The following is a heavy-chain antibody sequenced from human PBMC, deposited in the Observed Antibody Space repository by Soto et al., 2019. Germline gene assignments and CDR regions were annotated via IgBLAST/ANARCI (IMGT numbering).Heavy chain of an antibody. CDR2: IDPSDSQT. D-gene: IGHD3-22*01. V-gene: IGHV5-10-1*01. CDR1: GYSFTSYW. Sequence: GDSLKISGKGSGYSFTSYWISWVRQKPGKGLEWMGRIDPSDSQTYYSPSFRGHVTISATKSITTVFLQWSSLRASDTAMYYCARQIYDSDTGPNFQYYFDSWGQGTPVTVSS. J-gene: IGHJ4*02. CDR3: ARQIYDSDTGPNFQYYFDS.